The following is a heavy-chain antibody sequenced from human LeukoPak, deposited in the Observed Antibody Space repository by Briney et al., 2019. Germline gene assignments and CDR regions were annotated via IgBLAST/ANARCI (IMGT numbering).Heavy chain of an antibody. CDR1: GFTIGNRW. V-gene: IGHV3-74*01. J-gene: IGHJ4*02. CDR2: IFGDATGA. Sequence: GGSLRLSCTASGFTIGNRWMHWVRQAPGRGLVWVARIFGDATGASYADSVKGRFSISRDNAKNTLYLEINNLRVEDTAVYYCARGRHDYGDHWGQGTLVTVSS. CDR3: ARGRHDYGDH.